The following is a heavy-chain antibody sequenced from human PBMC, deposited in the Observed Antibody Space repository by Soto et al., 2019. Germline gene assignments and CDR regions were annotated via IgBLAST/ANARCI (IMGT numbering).Heavy chain of an antibody. Sequence: EVQLVESGGGLVQPGGSLRLSCAASGFTFSSYWMHWVRQAPGKGLVWVSRINSDGSSTGYADSVMGRFTISRDNAKQTLYLQMNSLRAEDTAVYYCARDQGYCSGGSCYVAGYWGQGTLVTVSS. J-gene: IGHJ4*02. D-gene: IGHD2-15*01. CDR1: GFTFSSYW. CDR2: INSDGSST. CDR3: ARDQGYCSGGSCYVAGY. V-gene: IGHV3-74*01.